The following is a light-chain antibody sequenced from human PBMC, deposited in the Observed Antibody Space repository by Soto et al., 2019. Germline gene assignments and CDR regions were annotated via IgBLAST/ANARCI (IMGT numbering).Light chain of an antibody. J-gene: IGKJ2*01. CDR3: QQYGSSSFT. CDR1: QSVSSSY. Sequence: EIVLTQSPGTLYLSSGERATLSCRASQSVSSSYLAWYQQKPGQAPRLLVYATSSRATGIPDRFSGSGSGTDFTLTISRLEPEDFAVYYCQQYGSSSFTVGQGTKLEIK. V-gene: IGKV3-20*01. CDR2: ATS.